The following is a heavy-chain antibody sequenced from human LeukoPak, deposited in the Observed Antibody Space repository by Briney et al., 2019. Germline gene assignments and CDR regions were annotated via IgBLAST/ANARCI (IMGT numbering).Heavy chain of an antibody. V-gene: IGHV1-46*01. CDR2: INPTGDST. D-gene: IGHD2-2*01. CDR3: ARHPSPQLHHFDY. CDR1: GYTFTNYY. Sequence: ASVKVSCKASGYTFTNYYIHWVRQAPGQGLEWMGIINPTGDSTSYAQKFQARVTMTRDTSTNTAYMELSSLRSEDTAVYYCARHPSPQLHHFDYWGQGTLVTVSS. J-gene: IGHJ4*02.